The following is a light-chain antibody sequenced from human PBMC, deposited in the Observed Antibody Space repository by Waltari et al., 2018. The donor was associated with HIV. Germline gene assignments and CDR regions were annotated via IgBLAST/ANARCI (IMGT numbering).Light chain of an antibody. V-gene: IGLV2-14*03. CDR1: SSDVGDYDY. CDR3: SSYTSDATRV. Sequence: QSALTQPASVSGSPGQSITISCTGTSSDVGDYDYVSWYQQHPGKAPKVLIHAVSPRPSGFSNRFSGSKSGNTASLTISGLQADDEGDYYCSSYTSDATRVFGGGTKVTVL. CDR2: AVS. J-gene: IGLJ3*02.